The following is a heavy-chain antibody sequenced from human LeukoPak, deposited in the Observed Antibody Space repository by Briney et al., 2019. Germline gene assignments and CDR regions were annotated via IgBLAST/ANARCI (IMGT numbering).Heavy chain of an antibody. Sequence: GGSLRLSCAASGFTFDDYAMHWVRQAPGKGLEWVSGISYNSDTIAYADSVKGRFTISRYNAKNSLYLQMNSLRAEDTALYYCAKDYCGGDCYSGWYFDLWGRGTLVTVSS. D-gene: IGHD2-21*02. V-gene: IGHV3-9*01. CDR2: ISYNSDTI. J-gene: IGHJ2*01. CDR1: GFTFDDYA. CDR3: AKDYCGGDCYSGWYFDL.